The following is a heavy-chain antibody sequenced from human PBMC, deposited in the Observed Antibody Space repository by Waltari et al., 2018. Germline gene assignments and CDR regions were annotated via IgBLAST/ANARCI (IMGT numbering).Heavy chain of an antibody. D-gene: IGHD3-3*01. J-gene: IGHJ4*02. CDR1: GFTFSSYA. CDR3: AKEGDFWSGYYSENYFDY. CDR2: ISGSGGST. V-gene: IGHV3-23*01. Sequence: EVQLLESGGGLVQPGGSLRLSCAASGFTFSSYAMSWVRQAPGTGLEWVSAISGSGGSTYYADSVKGRFTISRDNSKNTLYLQMNSLRAEDTAVYYCAKEGDFWSGYYSENYFDYWGQGTLVTVSS.